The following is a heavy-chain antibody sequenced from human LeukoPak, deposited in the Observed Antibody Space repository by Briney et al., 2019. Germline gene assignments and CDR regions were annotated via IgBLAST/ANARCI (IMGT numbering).Heavy chain of an antibody. J-gene: IGHJ3*02. CDR1: GFTFSSYW. CDR2: INSDGSST. Sequence: AGGSLRLSCAASGFTFSSYWMHWVRQAPGKGLVWVSRINSDGSSTSYEDSVKGRFTISRDNAKNTLYLQMNSLRAEDTAVYYFSTGSGHAFDIWGRGTMVTVSS. CDR3: STGSGHAFDI. D-gene: IGHD3-10*01. V-gene: IGHV3-74*01.